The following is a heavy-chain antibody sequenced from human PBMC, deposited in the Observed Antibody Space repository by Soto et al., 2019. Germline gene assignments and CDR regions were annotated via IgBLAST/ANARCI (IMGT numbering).Heavy chain of an antibody. V-gene: IGHV1-46*03. J-gene: IGHJ4*02. Sequence: QVQLVQSGAEVKKPGASVKVSCKASGYTFTSYYMHWVRQAPGQGLEWMGIINPSGGSTSYAQKFQGRGTMTRDTSTSTGYMELSSLRSEDTAVYYCARDLRGGGATVTTSYFDYWGQGTLVTVSS. D-gene: IGHD4-17*01. CDR2: INPSGGST. CDR3: ARDLRGGGATVTTSYFDY. CDR1: GYTFTSYY.